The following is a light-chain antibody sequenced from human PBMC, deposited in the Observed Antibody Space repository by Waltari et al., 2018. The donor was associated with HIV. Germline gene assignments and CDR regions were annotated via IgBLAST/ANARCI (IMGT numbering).Light chain of an antibody. CDR2: EVS. Sequence: QSALTQPASVSGSPGQSLTISCPGTSRDVGSYNLVSWYQPHPGKAPKLMIYEVSKRPSGVSNRFSGSKSGNTASLTISGLQAEDEADYYCCSYAGSSSVVFGGGTKLTVL. J-gene: IGLJ2*01. CDR1: SRDVGSYNL. V-gene: IGLV2-23*02. CDR3: CSYAGSSSVV.